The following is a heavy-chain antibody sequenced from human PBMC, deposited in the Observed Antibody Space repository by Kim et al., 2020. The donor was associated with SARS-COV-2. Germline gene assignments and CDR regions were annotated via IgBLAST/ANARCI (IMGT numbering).Heavy chain of an antibody. Sequence: SETLSLTCTVSGDSVSSNSYYWSWIRQPPGKGLEWIGYIYHNGRTNYNPSLKSRVTVSVDTSKNQFSLRLRSVTAADTAVYYCARVGLYSGSYYFDFWGQGTLAT. CDR1: GDSVSSNSYY. V-gene: IGHV4-61*01. CDR3: ARVGLYSGSYYFDF. D-gene: IGHD1-26*01. CDR2: IYHNGRT. J-gene: IGHJ4*02.